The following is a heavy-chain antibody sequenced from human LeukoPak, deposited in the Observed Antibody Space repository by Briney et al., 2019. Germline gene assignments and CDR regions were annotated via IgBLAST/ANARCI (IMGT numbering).Heavy chain of an antibody. V-gene: IGHV1-24*01. CDR3: ATVAGYCSSTSCWHYYYGMDV. J-gene: IGHJ6*02. Sequence: ASVKVSCKVSGYTLTELSMHWVRQAPGKGLEWMGGFDPEDGETTYAQKFQGRVTTTEDTSTDTAYMELSSLRSEDTAVYYCATVAGYCSSTSCWHYYYGMDVWGQGTTVTVSS. CDR1: GYTLTELS. CDR2: FDPEDGET. D-gene: IGHD2-2*01.